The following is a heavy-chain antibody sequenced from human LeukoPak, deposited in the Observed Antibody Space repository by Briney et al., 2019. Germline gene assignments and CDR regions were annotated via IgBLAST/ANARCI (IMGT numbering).Heavy chain of an antibody. J-gene: IGHJ4*02. CDR2: ISSSGSTI. V-gene: IGHV3-11*04. Sequence: GGSLRLSCAASGFTFSDYYMSWIRQAPGKGPEWVSYISSSGSTIYYADSVKGRFTISRDNAKNSLYLQMNSLRAEDTAVYYCARVYDFWSGYYQLDYWGQGTLVTVSS. D-gene: IGHD3-3*01. CDR1: GFTFSDYY. CDR3: ARVYDFWSGYYQLDY.